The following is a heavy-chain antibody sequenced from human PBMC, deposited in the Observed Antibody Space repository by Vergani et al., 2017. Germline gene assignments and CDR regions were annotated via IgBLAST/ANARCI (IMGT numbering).Heavy chain of an antibody. J-gene: IGHJ4*02. Sequence: EVQLVESGGGLVQPGGSLRLSCAASGFTFSSYWMSWVRQAPGKGLEWVANIKQDGSEKYYVDSVNGRFTICRDNAKNSLYLQMNSLRAEDTAVYYCARDILTGYYYFDYWGQGTLVTVSS. CDR2: IKQDGSEK. V-gene: IGHV3-7*01. CDR1: GFTFSSYW. CDR3: ARDILTGYYYFDY. D-gene: IGHD3-9*01.